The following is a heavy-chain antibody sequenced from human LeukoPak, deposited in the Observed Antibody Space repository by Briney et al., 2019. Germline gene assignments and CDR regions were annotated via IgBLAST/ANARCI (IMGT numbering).Heavy chain of an antibody. J-gene: IGHJ4*02. Sequence: PGGSLRLSCAASGFTFSSYAMHWVRQAPGKGLEWVAVISYDGSNKYYADSVKGRFTISRDNSKNTLYLQMNSLRAEDTAVYYCARAGFRYCSGGSCYVPRYWGQGTLVTVSS. CDR3: ARAGFRYCSGGSCYVPRY. D-gene: IGHD2-15*01. V-gene: IGHV3-30-3*01. CDR2: ISYDGSNK. CDR1: GFTFSSYA.